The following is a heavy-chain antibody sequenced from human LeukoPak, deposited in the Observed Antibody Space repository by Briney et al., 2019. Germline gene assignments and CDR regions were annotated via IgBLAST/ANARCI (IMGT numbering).Heavy chain of an antibody. CDR3: VKDRYGMDV. J-gene: IGHJ6*02. CDR2: ITGNGVGS. V-gene: IGHV3-64D*09. Sequence: PGGSLRLSCSASGFTFSSYAMYWVRQAPGKGLEYVSAITGNGVGSYYADSVKGRFTISRDNSKNTLYLQMSSVRAEDAAVYYCVKDRYGMDVWGQGTTVTVSS. CDR1: GFTFSSYA.